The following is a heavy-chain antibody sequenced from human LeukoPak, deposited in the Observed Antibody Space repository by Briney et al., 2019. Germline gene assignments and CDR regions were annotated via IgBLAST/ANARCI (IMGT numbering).Heavy chain of an antibody. J-gene: IGHJ4*02. CDR1: GFTVSSNY. Sequence: GGSLRLSCAASGFTVSSNYMSWVRQAPGKGLEWVSVIYSGGSTYYADSVKGRFTISRDNAKNLLYLQMNSLRAEDTAVYYCARADSSGWFLDYWGQGTLVTVSS. V-gene: IGHV3-53*01. CDR2: IYSGGST. D-gene: IGHD6-19*01. CDR3: ARADSSGWFLDY.